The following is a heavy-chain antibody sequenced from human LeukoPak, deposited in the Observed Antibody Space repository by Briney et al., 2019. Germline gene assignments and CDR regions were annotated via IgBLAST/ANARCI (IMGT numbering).Heavy chain of an antibody. V-gene: IGHV1-18*01. CDR3: ARTPEGSSWYAASPRYFDY. Sequence: ASVKVSCKASGYTFTNSGISWVRQAPGQGLEWMGWISAYNGNTNYAQKLQGRVTMTTDTSTSTAYMELRSLRSDDTAVYYCARTPEGSSWYAASPRYFDYWGQGTLVTVSS. CDR1: GYTFTNSG. D-gene: IGHD6-13*01. J-gene: IGHJ4*02. CDR2: ISAYNGNT.